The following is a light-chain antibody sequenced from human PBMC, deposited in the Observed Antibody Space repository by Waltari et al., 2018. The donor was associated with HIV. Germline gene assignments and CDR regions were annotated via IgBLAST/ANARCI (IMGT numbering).Light chain of an antibody. Sequence: QSALTQPASVSGSPGQSITISCTGTSSNVGSDDLVSWYQQQPGEAPKLIIYEVTRRPSGVSNRFSGSKSGNTTSLTISGLQAEDEAEYYCCSCPRSGSRYVFGTGTKVTVL. J-gene: IGLJ1*01. CDR3: CSCPRSGSRYV. CDR1: SSNVGSDDL. V-gene: IGLV2-23*02. CDR2: EVT.